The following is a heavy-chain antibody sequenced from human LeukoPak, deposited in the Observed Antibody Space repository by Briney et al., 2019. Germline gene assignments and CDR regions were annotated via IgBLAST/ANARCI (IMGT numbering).Heavy chain of an antibody. J-gene: IGHJ4*02. Sequence: KASETLSLTCTVSGGSISSYYWSWIRQPPGKGLEWIGYIYYSGSTNYNPSLKSRVTISVDTSKNQFSLKLSSVTAADTAVYYCARAAGYTVFDYWGQGTLVTVSS. CDR1: GGSISSYY. CDR3: ARAAGYTVFDY. D-gene: IGHD3-9*01. CDR2: IYYSGST. V-gene: IGHV4-59*01.